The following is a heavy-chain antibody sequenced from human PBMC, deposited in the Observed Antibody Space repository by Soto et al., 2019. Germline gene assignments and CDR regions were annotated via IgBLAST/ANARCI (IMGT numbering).Heavy chain of an antibody. D-gene: IGHD2-8*01. Sequence: SETLSLTCAVYGGSFSGYYWSWIRQPPGKGLEWIGEINHSGSTNYNPSLKSRVTISVDTSKNQFSLKLSTVTAADTAVYYCARVRAGLCLYCTNGVCYTNYYYYYGMDVWGQGTTVTVSS. CDR3: ARVRAGLCLYCTNGVCYTNYYYYYGMDV. J-gene: IGHJ6*02. CDR1: GGSFSGYY. V-gene: IGHV4-34*01. CDR2: INHSGST.